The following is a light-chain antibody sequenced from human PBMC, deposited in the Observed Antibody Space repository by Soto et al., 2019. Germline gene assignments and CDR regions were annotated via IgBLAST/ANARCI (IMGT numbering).Light chain of an antibody. Sequence: QSVLTQPPSASGTPGQRVTLSFSGSSSNIGGNSVNWYQHLPGTAPKILMYSDDERPSGVPDRFSGSKSGTSASLAISGLQSEDEADYYCAAWDDNLNGPVFGGGTKLTVL. V-gene: IGLV1-44*01. CDR3: AAWDDNLNGPV. CDR1: SSNIGGNS. CDR2: SDD. J-gene: IGLJ2*01.